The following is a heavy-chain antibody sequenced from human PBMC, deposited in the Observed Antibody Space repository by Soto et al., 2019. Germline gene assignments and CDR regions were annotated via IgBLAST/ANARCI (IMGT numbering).Heavy chain of an antibody. CDR3: ARDPGSGSYYGWFDP. V-gene: IGHV4-59*01. D-gene: IGHD3-10*01. CDR1: GGSISPYY. CDR2: IYYGGST. Sequence: SETLSLTCTVSGGSISPYYWSWIRQPPGKGLEWVGYIYYGGSTSYNPSLKSRVTISVDTSKNQFSLKLSSVTAADTAVYYCARDPGSGSYYGWFDPWGQGTLVTVS. J-gene: IGHJ5*02.